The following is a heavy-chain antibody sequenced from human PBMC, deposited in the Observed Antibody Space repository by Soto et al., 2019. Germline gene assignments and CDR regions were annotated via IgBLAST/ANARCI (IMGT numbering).Heavy chain of an antibody. CDR1: GFTFSSYA. CDR2: ISGSGGST. V-gene: IGHV3-23*01. J-gene: IGHJ4*02. CDR3: VLDTVPYGDYVFDY. Sequence: PGGSLRLSCAASGFTFSSYAMSWVRQAPGKGLEWVSAISGSGGSTYYADSVKGRFTISRDNSKNTLYLQMNSLRAEDTAVYYCVLDTVPYGDYVFDYWGPGILVTVSS. D-gene: IGHD4-17*01.